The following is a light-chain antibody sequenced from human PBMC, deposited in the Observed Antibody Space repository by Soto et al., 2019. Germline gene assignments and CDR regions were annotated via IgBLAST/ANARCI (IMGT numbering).Light chain of an antibody. CDR3: SSYRDSTTLGV. CDR1: SSDVGGYNY. J-gene: IGLJ2*01. Sequence: QSALTQPASVSGSPGQSITISCTATSSDVGGYNYVSWYQQHPGKAPKLRIYEVSVRPSGVSNRFSGSKSGNTASLTISGLQAEDEADYYCSSYRDSTTLGVFGGGTKLNVL. CDR2: EVS. V-gene: IGLV2-14*01.